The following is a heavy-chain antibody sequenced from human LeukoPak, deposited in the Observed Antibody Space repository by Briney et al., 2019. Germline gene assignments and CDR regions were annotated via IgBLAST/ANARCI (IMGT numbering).Heavy chain of an antibody. D-gene: IGHD2-2*01. J-gene: IGHJ5*02. Sequence: SETLSLTCAVYGGSFSGYYWSWIRQPPGKGLEWIGEINHSGSTNYNLSLKSRVTISVDTSKNQFSLKLSSVAAADTAVYYCAGLVVLADHNNWFDPWGQGTLVTVSS. CDR1: GGSFSGYY. V-gene: IGHV4-34*01. CDR2: INHSGST. CDR3: AGLVVLADHNNWFDP.